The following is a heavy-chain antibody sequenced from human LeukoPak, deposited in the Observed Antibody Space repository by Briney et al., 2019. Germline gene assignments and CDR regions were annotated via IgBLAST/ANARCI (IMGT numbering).Heavy chain of an antibody. J-gene: IGHJ4*02. D-gene: IGHD2/OR15-2a*01. CDR3: ARLLSLGFDY. CDR2: ISYTGST. CDR1: GGSISSYY. V-gene: IGHV4-59*01. Sequence: SETLSLTCTVSGGSISSYYWSWIRQPPGKGLEWIGYISYTGSTKCTPSLKSRVTISVDTSKNQFSLKLSSVTAADTAVYYCARLLSLGFDYWGQGTLVTVSS.